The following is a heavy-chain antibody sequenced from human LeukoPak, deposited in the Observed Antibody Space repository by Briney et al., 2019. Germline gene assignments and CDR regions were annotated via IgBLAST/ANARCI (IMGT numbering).Heavy chain of an antibody. CDR3: ARDFYCSSTSCYGNDAFDI. CDR1: GLTFNSYS. J-gene: IGHJ3*02. D-gene: IGHD2-2*01. CDR2: VSSSSSYI. V-gene: IGHV3-21*01. Sequence: GVSLRLLHAASGLTFNSYSMIWVTQARGRGLECVSSVSSSSSYIYYADAVKGRFTISRDNAKNSLYLQMNSLRAEDTAVYYCARDFYCSSTSCYGNDAFDIWGQGTMVTVSS.